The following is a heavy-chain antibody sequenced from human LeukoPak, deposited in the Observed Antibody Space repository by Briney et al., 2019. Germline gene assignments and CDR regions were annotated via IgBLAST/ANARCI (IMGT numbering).Heavy chain of an antibody. V-gene: IGHV3-23*01. Sequence: GGSLRLSCAASGFSFSSYALSWVRQAPGKGLEGVALTSGTGYSTYYGDSARGRFTMSRDNAKNSLYLQMNSLRAEDTAVYYCARDKDIVVVLREEVYYYGMDVWGQGTTVTVSS. D-gene: IGHD2-2*01. CDR1: GFSFSSYA. CDR3: ARDKDIVVVLREEVYYYGMDV. J-gene: IGHJ6*02. CDR2: TSGTGYST.